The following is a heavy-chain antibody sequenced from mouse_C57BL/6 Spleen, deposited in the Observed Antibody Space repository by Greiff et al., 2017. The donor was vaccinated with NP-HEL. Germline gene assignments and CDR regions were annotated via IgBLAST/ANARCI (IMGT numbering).Heavy chain of an antibody. CDR1: GYAFSSYW. J-gene: IGHJ3*01. D-gene: IGHD1-1*01. Sequence: VQLQQSGAELVKPGASVKISCKASGYAFSSYWMNWVKQRPGKGLEWIGQIYPGDGDTSYNGKFKGKATLTADKSSSTAYMQLSSLTSEDSAVYFCARSDYGSSAWFAYWGQGTLVTVSA. CDR2: IYPGDGDT. CDR3: ARSDYGSSAWFAY. V-gene: IGHV1-80*01.